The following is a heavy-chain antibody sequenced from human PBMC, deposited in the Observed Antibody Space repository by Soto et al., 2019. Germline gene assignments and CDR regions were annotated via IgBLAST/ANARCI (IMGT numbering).Heavy chain of an antibody. CDR2: IIPIFGTA. CDR1: GGTLSSYA. CDR3: AITSKADFWSGYPQDYYYYGMDV. D-gene: IGHD3-3*01. V-gene: IGHV1-69*01. Sequence: QVQLVQCGAEVKKPGSSVKVFCKASGGTLSSYAISWVRQAPGQGLEWMGGIIPIFGTANYAQKFQGRVTITADESTSTAYMELSSLRSEDTAVYYCAITSKADFWSGYPQDYYYYGMDVWGQGTTVTVSS. J-gene: IGHJ6*02.